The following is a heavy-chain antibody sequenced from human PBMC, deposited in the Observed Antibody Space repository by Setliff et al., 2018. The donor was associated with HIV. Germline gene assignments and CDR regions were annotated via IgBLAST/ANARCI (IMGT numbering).Heavy chain of an antibody. CDR3: ASPRLDWSFSHFDY. V-gene: IGHV1-69*13. CDR2: IIPHFDAP. CDR1: GSTFTSSA. Sequence: SVQVSCKASGSTFTSSAISWVRQARGQGLEWMGAIIPHFDAPQYAQKFQGRVTITADQSTSTAYMELSGLTSEDTAVYYCASPRLDWSFSHFDYWGQGTPVTVSS. D-gene: IGHD3-9*01. J-gene: IGHJ4*02.